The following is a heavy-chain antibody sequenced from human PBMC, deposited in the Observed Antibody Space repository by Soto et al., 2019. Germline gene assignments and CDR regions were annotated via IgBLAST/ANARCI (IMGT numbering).Heavy chain of an antibody. CDR1: GYTFTSYG. Sequence: VQLVQSGAEVKKPGASVKVSCKASGYTFTSYGISWVRPAPGQGLEWMGWISAYNGNTNYAQKLQGRVTMTTDTSTSTAYMELRSLRSDDTAGYYCAMVKYRPPYYDYCGMDVWGQGSSVTASS. CDR3: AMVKYRPPYYDYCGMDV. V-gene: IGHV1-18*01. D-gene: IGHD5-18*01. J-gene: IGHJ6*02. CDR2: ISAYNGNT.